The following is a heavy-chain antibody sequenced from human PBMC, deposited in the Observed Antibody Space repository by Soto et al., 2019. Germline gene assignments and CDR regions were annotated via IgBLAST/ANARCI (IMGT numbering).Heavy chain of an antibody. CDR3: AKDSNTYRGRGYYPLVFDP. V-gene: IGHV3-30*18. Sequence: QVQLVESGGGVVQPGRSLRLSCAASGFTFSSYGMHWVRQAPGKGLEWVAVISYDGSNKYYADSVKGRFTISRDNSKNTLYLQMNSLRAEDTAVYYCAKDSNTYRGRGYYPLVFDPWGQGTLVTVSS. D-gene: IGHD3-22*01. J-gene: IGHJ5*02. CDR1: GFTFSSYG. CDR2: ISYDGSNK.